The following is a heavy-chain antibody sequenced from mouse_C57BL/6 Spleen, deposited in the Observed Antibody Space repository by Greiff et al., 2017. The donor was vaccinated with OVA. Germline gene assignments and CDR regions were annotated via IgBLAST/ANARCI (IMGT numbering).Heavy chain of an antibody. CDR3: TRPPITTGYFDY. CDR2: IDPETGGT. D-gene: IGHD1-1*01. J-gene: IGHJ2*01. Sequence: QVQLQQSGAELVRPGASVTLSCKASGYTFTDYEMHWVKQTPVHGLEWIGAIDPETGGTAYNQKFKGKAILTADKSSSTAYMELRSLTSEDSAVYYCTRPPITTGYFDYWGQGTTLTVSS. V-gene: IGHV1-15*01. CDR1: GYTFTDYE.